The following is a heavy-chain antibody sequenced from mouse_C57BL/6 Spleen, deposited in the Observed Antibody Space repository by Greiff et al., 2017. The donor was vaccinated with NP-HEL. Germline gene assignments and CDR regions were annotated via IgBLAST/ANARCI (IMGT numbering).Heavy chain of an antibody. Sequence: QVQLQQPGAELVKPGASVKLSCKASGYTFTSYWMHWVKQRPGQGLEWIGMIHPNSGSTNYNEKFKSKATLTVDKSSNTAYMQLSSLTSEDSAVYYCASLYYGSSYEGAMDYWGQGTSVTVSS. CDR1: GYTFTSYW. CDR3: ASLYYGSSYEGAMDY. D-gene: IGHD1-1*01. J-gene: IGHJ4*01. CDR2: IHPNSGST. V-gene: IGHV1-64*01.